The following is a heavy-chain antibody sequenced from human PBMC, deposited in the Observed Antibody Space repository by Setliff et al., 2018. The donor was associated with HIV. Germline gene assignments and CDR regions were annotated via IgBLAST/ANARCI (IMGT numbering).Heavy chain of an antibody. V-gene: IGHV4-30-2*01. CDR3: ARGTLYYDYVWGTPFPFDY. D-gene: IGHD3-16*01. CDR1: GGSISSGGYS. Sequence: PSETLSLTCAVSGGSISSGGYSWTWIRQPPGKGLEWIAYIFLSGRIPYNPTLKSRVTMSVDRSKNHLSLNVTSVTAADTAVYYCARGTLYYDYVWGTPFPFDYWGQGTLVTVSS. CDR2: IFLSGRI. J-gene: IGHJ4*02.